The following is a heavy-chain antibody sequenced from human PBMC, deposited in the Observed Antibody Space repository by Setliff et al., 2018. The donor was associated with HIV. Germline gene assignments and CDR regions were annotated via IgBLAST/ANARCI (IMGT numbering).Heavy chain of an antibody. CDR1: GGSFSVDGYY. V-gene: IGHV4-34*01. CDR2: INPTGSIT. D-gene: IGHD2-15*01. J-gene: IGHJ4*02. Sequence: SETLSLTCVVSGGSFSVDGYYWSWIRQSPGKGLEWIGQINPTGSITNYNPSFKSRVTISVETSRRQFSLSLTSMTAADTAVYYCSTWQVDINKDYWGQGTLVTVSS. CDR3: STWQVDINKDY.